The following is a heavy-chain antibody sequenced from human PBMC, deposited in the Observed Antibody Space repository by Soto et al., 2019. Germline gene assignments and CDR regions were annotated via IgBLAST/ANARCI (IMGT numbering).Heavy chain of an antibody. D-gene: IGHD3-10*01. Sequence: ASVKVSCKASGYTSSSYGIHWVRQAPGQRLEWMGWINVGNGNTKYSQTFQGRVTITRDKSASTVYMELSSLRSDDTAVYYCASGPGGWFDPWGQGTLVTVSS. CDR3: ASGPGGWFDP. J-gene: IGHJ5*02. CDR2: INVGNGNT. V-gene: IGHV1-3*01. CDR1: GYTSSSYG.